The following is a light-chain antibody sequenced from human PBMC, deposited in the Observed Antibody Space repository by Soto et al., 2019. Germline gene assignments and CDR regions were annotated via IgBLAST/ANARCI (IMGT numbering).Light chain of an antibody. CDR1: SSDVGAYNY. J-gene: IGLJ2*01. V-gene: IGLV2-14*01. CDR3: SSYTSSSALL. CDR2: DVS. Sequence: QSVLTQPASVSGSPGQSITISCTGTSSDVGAYNYVSWYQQHPGKAPKLMIYDVSYRPSGISNRFSGSKSGNTASLTISGLQAEDEADYYCSSYTSSSALLFGGGTKLTVL.